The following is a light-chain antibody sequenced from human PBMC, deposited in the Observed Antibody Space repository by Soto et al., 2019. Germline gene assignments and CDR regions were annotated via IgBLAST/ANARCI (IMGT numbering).Light chain of an antibody. CDR3: SSYAGTFSVL. CDR1: SSDVGGYNF. V-gene: IGLV2-11*01. J-gene: IGLJ2*01. Sequence: QSVLTQPRSVSGSPGQSVTLSCTGTSSDVGGYNFVSWHQQLPGEAPKLMIYDVSKRPSGVPDRFSGSKSGNTASLTISGLQADDEADYYCSSYAGTFSVLFGGGIKLTVL. CDR2: DVS.